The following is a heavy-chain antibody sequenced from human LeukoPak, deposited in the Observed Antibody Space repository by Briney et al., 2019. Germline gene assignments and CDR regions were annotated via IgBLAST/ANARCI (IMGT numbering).Heavy chain of an antibody. CDR2: IIPILGIA. J-gene: IGHJ3*02. Sequence: ASVKASCKASGGTFRSYALSWVRQAPGQGLEWMGRIIPILGIANYAQQFLGRVTITADKYTSTAYMKLSSLRSEDTAVYNCERDRAGYSLDIWGQGTMVTVSS. CDR3: ERDRAGYSLDI. D-gene: IGHD5-18*01. CDR1: GGTFRSYA. V-gene: IGHV1-69*04.